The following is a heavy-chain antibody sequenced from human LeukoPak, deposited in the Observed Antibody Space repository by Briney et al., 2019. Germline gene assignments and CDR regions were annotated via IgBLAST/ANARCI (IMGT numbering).Heavy chain of an antibody. D-gene: IGHD6-19*01. CDR2: ISSSGSTI. V-gene: IGHV3-48*03. J-gene: IGHJ4*02. CDR1: GFTFSNYA. CDR3: AREVLSVAGAFDY. Sequence: PGGSLRLSCAASGFTFSNYAMSWVRQAPGKGLEWVSYISSSGSTIYYADSVKGRFTISRDNAKNSLYLQMNSLRAEDTAVYYCAREVLSVAGAFDYWGQGTLVTVSS.